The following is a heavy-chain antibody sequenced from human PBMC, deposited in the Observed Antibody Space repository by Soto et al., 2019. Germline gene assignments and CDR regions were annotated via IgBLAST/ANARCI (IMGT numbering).Heavy chain of an antibody. CDR3: AKGIDDILTLSDY. CDR1: GFTFDDYA. CDR2: ISWNSGSI. Sequence: GGSLRLSCAASGFTFDDYAMHWVRQAPGKGLEWVSGISWNSGSIGYADSVKGRFTISRDNAKNSLYLQMNSLRAEDTALYYCAKGIDDILTLSDYWGQGTLVTVSS. D-gene: IGHD3-9*01. J-gene: IGHJ4*02. V-gene: IGHV3-9*01.